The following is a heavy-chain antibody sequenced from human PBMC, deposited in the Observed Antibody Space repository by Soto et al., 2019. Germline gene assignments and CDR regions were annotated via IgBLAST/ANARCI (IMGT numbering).Heavy chain of an antibody. CDR2: IIPIFGTA. D-gene: IGHD6-6*01. CDR1: GGTFSSYA. CDR3: ARDPLPVEYSSSSTDY. V-gene: IGHV1-69*13. J-gene: IGHJ4*02. Sequence: GASVKVSCKASGGTFSSYASSWVRQAPGQGLEWMGGIIPIFGTANYAQKFQGRVTITADESTSTAYMELSSLRSEDTAVYYCARDPLPVEYSSSSTDYWGQGTLVTVS.